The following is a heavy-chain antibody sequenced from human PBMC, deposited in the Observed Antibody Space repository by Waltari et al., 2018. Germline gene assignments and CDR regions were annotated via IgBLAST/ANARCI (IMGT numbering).Heavy chain of an antibody. D-gene: IGHD2-2*01. CDR1: GFTVSSNY. V-gene: IGHV3-53*01. J-gene: IGHJ4*02. CDR2: IYSGGST. CDR3: ARVYAVPAAQDPKVEDY. Sequence: EVQLVESGGGLIQPGGSLRLSCAASGFTVSSNYMSWVRQAPGKGLEWVSVIYSGGSTYYADSVKGRFTISRDNAKNSLYLQMNSLRAEDTAVYYCARVYAVPAAQDPKVEDYWGQGTLVTVSS.